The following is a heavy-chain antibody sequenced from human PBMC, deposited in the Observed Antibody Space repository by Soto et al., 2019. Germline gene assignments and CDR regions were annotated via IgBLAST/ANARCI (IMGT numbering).Heavy chain of an antibody. Sequence: KSSETLSLTCTVSGGSISSYHWSWIRQSPGKGLEWIGYVFYTGSTKYNPALKRRVTISVDTSKNQFSLKLSSVSAADTGLYYCARSYSGTFYGYDTWGQGILVTVS. CDR3: ARSYSGTFYGYDT. CDR2: VFYTGST. J-gene: IGHJ5*02. D-gene: IGHD1-26*01. V-gene: IGHV4-59*01. CDR1: GGSISSYH.